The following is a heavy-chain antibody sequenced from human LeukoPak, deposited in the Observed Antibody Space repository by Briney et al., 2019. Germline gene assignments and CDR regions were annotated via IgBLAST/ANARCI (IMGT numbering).Heavy chain of an antibody. J-gene: IGHJ4*02. V-gene: IGHV1-18*01. CDR1: GYTFTSYG. D-gene: IGHD6-19*01. Sequence: ASVKVSCKASGYTFTSYGISWVRQAPGQGLEWMGWISAYNGNTNYAQKLQGRVTMTTDTSTSTAYMELRSLRSGDTAVYYCARVPVAVAGSPAFDYWGQGTLVTVSS. CDR3: ARVPVAVAGSPAFDY. CDR2: ISAYNGNT.